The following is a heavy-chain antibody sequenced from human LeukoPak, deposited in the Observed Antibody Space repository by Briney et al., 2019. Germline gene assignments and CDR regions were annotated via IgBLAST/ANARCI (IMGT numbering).Heavy chain of an antibody. V-gene: IGHV3-11*01. D-gene: IGHD2-15*01. Sequence: GRSLRLSCAASGFTFSDYYMSWIRQAPGKGLEWVSYISSSGSTIYYADSVKGRFTISRDNAKNSLYLQMNSLRAEDTAVYYCARAVVVVAATPYWFDPWGQGTLVTVSS. J-gene: IGHJ5*02. CDR1: GFTFSDYY. CDR3: ARAVVVVAATPYWFDP. CDR2: ISSSGSTI.